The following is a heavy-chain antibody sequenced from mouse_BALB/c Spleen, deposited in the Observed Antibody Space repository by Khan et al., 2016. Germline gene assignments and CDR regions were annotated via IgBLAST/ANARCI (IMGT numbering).Heavy chain of an antibody. V-gene: IGHV3-6*02. D-gene: IGHD2-12*01. Sequence: EVELVESGPGLVKPSQSLSLTCSVTGDSITSGHYWNWIRKFPGNNLEWMGYISYDGSNNYNLSLKNRISIARDTSKNQFFLKLNSVTTEDTATYYCARLRRVYAMDYWGQGTSVTVSS. CDR1: GDSITSGHY. CDR2: ISYDGSN. CDR3: ARLRRVYAMDY. J-gene: IGHJ4*01.